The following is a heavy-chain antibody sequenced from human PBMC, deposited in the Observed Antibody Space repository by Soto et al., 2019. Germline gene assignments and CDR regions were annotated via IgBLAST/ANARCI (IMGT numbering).Heavy chain of an antibody. V-gene: IGHV3-33*01. CDR3: ARGGVSGIAGLFGSPLDS. D-gene: IGHD1-26*01. CDR1: GFSFTTYG. J-gene: IGHJ3*02. CDR2: IGYDGNNK. Sequence: QVQLVESGGGWVQPGRSLRLSCEATGFSFTTYGMQWVRQAPGTGLEWAAVIGYDGNNKYYADSVEGRFTISRDNSKNTVYLQMKSLRGDDTAVYSWARGGVSGIAGLFGSPLDSLGQGTVVTVSS.